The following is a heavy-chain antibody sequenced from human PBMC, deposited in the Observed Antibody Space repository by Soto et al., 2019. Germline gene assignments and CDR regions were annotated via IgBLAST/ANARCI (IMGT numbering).Heavy chain of an antibody. CDR3: ARDEGLTGYDALDI. CDR2: INQDGSQK. D-gene: IGHD3-9*01. V-gene: IGHV3-7*01. Sequence: GGSLRLSCAASGFTFNKYWMTWVRQAPGKGPEWVANINQDGSQKNYVDSEEGRFTISRDNAKNSLYLQMNSLSAEDTAVYYCARDEGLTGYDALDIWGQGTMVTVSS. CDR1: GFTFNKYW. J-gene: IGHJ3*02.